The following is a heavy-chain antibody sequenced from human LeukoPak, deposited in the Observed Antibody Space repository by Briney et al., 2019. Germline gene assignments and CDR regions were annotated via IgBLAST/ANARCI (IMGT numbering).Heavy chain of an antibody. J-gene: IGHJ5*02. CDR3: ARAVGIAARPLINWFDP. CDR1: GGTFSSYA. V-gene: IGHV1-69*05. D-gene: IGHD6-6*01. CDR2: IIPIFGTA. Sequence: ASVKVSCEASGGTFSSYAISWVRQAPGQGLEWMGGIIPIFGTANYAQKFQGRVTITTDESTSTAYMELSSLRSEDTAVYYCARAVGIAARPLINWFDPWGQGTLVTVSS.